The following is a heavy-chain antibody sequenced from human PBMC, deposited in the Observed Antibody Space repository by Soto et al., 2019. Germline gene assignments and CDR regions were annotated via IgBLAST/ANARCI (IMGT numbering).Heavy chain of an antibody. J-gene: IGHJ6*02. Sequence: GGSLRLSCAVSGITFSTHAMTWVRQAPGKGLEWVSTVSSSGYSTYEAESVKGRFTISRDNSKNTVYLQMNSLRADDTAVYCCETEISSTSGSYYYYHDLDVWGQGTTVTVSS. D-gene: IGHD1-26*01. CDR2: VSSSGYST. CDR3: ETEISSTSGSYYYYHDLDV. CDR1: GITFSTHA. V-gene: IGHV3-23*01.